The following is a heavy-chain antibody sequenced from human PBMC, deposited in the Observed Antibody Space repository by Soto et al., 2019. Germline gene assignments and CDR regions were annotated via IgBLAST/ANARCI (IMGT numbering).Heavy chain of an antibody. J-gene: IGHJ1*01. Sequence: EVQLVESGGVLVQPGGSLRLSCAASGFTFNNYWMHWVRQDPGKGLVWVSRINDDGSDTTYADSVKGRFTISRDNAKSTVYLEVNSLRVEDTAVYYCTREPYSHGWFGYFQHWGQGTPVTVSS. D-gene: IGHD1-26*01. CDR2: INDDGSDT. CDR3: TREPYSHGWFGYFQH. CDR1: GFTFNNYW. V-gene: IGHV3-74*01.